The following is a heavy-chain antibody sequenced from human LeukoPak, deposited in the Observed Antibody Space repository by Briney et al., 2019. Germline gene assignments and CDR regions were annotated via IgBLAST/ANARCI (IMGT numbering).Heavy chain of an antibody. Sequence: SETLSLTCTVSGGSMSNYYWSWIRRPPGKGLEWIGYIYYSESTNYNPSLKSRVTISVDTSKNQFSLKLSSVTAADTAVYYCARVTGYMIEDYFDYWGQGTLVTVSS. V-gene: IGHV4-59*01. CDR1: GGSMSNYY. J-gene: IGHJ4*02. CDR2: IYYSEST. CDR3: ARVTGYMIEDYFDY. D-gene: IGHD3-9*01.